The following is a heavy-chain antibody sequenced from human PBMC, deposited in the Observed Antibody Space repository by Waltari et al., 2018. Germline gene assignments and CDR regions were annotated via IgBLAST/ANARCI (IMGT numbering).Heavy chain of an antibody. CDR1: GGTFGTYA. Sequence: QVQLVQSGAEVKKPGSSVKVSCKTSGGTFGTYAISWVRQATGQGLEWMGRSTPIFGTADYEQKFQGRVTIIADKSTSTAYMELSSLRPDDTAVYYCASRESSSSDWFDPWGQGTLITVSS. CDR3: ASRESSSSDWFDP. D-gene: IGHD6-6*01. CDR2: STPIFGTA. J-gene: IGHJ5*02. V-gene: IGHV1-69*13.